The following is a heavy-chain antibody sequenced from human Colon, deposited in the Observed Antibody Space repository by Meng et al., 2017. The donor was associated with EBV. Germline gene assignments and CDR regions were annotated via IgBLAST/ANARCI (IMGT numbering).Heavy chain of an antibody. D-gene: IGHD1-26*01. CDR3: ARGPGGSYYLYYFDY. V-gene: IGHV4-34*01. J-gene: IGHJ4*02. Sequence: QLQQWGEGRLKPSRTLSLTCALYGGSFSGYYWGWIRQPPEKGLEWIGEINHSGSTNYNPSLKSRVTISVDTSKKQFSLKLSSVTAADTAVYYCARGPGGSYYLYYFDYWGQGTLVTVSS. CDR2: INHSGST. CDR1: GGSFSGYY.